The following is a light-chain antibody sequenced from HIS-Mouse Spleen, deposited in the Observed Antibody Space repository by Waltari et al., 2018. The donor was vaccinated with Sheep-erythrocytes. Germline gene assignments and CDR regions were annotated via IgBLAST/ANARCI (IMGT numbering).Light chain of an antibody. CDR2: GAS. Sequence: VTLSCRASQSVSSSYLTWYQQKPGQAPRLLIYGASTRATSIPARFSGSGSGTDFTLTISSLQPEDFAVYYCQQDYNPLTFGGGTKVEIK. CDR3: QQDYNPLT. CDR1: QSVSSSY. V-gene: IGKV3D-7*01. J-gene: IGKJ4*01.